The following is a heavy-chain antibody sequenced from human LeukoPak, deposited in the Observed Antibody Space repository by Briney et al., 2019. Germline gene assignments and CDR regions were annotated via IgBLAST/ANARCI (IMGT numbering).Heavy chain of an antibody. CDR3: ARRVVRGVITTQPTDY. J-gene: IGHJ4*02. D-gene: IGHD3-10*01. CDR1: GGSISSNSYY. CDR2: IYYSGST. Sequence: SETLSFTCTVSGGSISSNSYYWGWIRQPPGKGLEWIGSIYYSGSTYYNPSLKSRVTISVDTSKNQFSLKLSSVTAADTAVYYCARRVVRGVITTQPTDYWGQGTLVTVSS. V-gene: IGHV4-39*01.